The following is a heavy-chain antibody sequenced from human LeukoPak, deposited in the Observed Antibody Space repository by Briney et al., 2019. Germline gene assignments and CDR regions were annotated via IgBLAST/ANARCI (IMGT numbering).Heavy chain of an antibody. V-gene: IGHV3-11*01. D-gene: IGHD1-26*01. J-gene: IGHJ4*02. CDR3: ARDRFSGSYPLDY. Sequence: GGSLRLSCAASGFTFNDYYMTWIRQAPGKGLEWVSYISSSGATIYYADSVKGRFTISRDNAKNSLYLQMNSLRAEDTAVYYCARDRFSGSYPLDYWGQGTLVTVSS. CDR2: ISSSGATI. CDR1: GFTFNDYY.